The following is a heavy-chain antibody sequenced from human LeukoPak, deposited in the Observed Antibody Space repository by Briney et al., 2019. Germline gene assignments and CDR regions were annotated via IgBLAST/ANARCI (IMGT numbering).Heavy chain of an antibody. J-gene: IGHJ6*02. V-gene: IGHV4-39*01. CDR2: IYYSGST. CDR3: ARRCSSTSCYSPYYYYGMDA. CDR1: GGSISSSSYY. D-gene: IGHD2-2*02. Sequence: SETLSLTCTVSGGSISSSSYYWGWIRQPPGKGLEWIGSIYYSGSTYYNPSLKSRVTISVDTSKNQFSLKLSSVTAADTAVYYCARRCSSTSCYSPYYYYGMDAWGQGTTVTVSS.